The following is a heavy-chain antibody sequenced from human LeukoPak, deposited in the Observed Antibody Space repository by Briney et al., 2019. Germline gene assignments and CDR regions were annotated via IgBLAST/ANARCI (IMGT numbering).Heavy chain of an antibody. CDR3: AREGYYYDTSGYYLDALDI. D-gene: IGHD3-22*01. J-gene: IGHJ3*02. CDR1: GYSSTNYG. V-gene: IGHV1-18*01. Sequence: GASVKVSCKASGYSSTNYGISWVRQAPGQGLEWMGWISDYSGDTNYAQRLQGRVTMTTDTSTTTAYMELRSLRSGDTAVYYCAREGYYYDTSGYYLDALDIWGQGTMVTVSS. CDR2: ISDYSGDT.